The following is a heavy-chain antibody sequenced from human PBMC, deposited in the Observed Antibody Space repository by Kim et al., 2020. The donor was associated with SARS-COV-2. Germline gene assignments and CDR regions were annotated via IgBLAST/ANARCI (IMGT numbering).Heavy chain of an antibody. CDR3: AKEPALGAGILYYFDY. D-gene: IGHD3-16*01. CDR2: IWYDGSNK. Sequence: GGSLRLSCAASGFTFSSYGMHWVRQAPGKGLEWVAVIWYDGSNKYYADSVKGRFTISRDNSKNTLYLQMNSLRAEDTAVYYCAKEPALGAGILYYFDYWGQGTLVTVSS. CDR1: GFTFSSYG. V-gene: IGHV3-33*06. J-gene: IGHJ4*02.